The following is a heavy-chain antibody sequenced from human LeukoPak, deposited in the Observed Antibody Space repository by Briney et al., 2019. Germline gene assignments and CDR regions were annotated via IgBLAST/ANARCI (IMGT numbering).Heavy chain of an antibody. J-gene: IGHJ3*02. Sequence: GGTLRLSCAASGFTFSSYGMHWVRQAPGKGLKWVAFIRYDGSNKYYADSVKGRFTISRDNSKNTLYLQMNSLRAEDTAVYYCAKERRGYSYGYDAFDIWGQGTMVTVSS. CDR2: IRYDGSNK. V-gene: IGHV3-30*02. D-gene: IGHD5-18*01. CDR1: GFTFSSYG. CDR3: AKERRGYSYGYDAFDI.